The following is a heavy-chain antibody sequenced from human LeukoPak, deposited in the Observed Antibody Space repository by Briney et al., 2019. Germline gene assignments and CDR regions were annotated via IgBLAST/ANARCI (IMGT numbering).Heavy chain of an antibody. CDR1: GYSFTDYY. V-gene: IGHV1-2*02. D-gene: IGHD2-21*01. J-gene: IGHJ5*02. CDR3: ARADSLDGGPYLIGP. CDR2: INPNSGGT. Sequence: ASVTVSCKTSGYSFTDYYMHWVRQAPGQGLEWMGWINPNSGGTSSAQKFQGRVTMTRDTSITTVYMEVSWLTSDDTAICYCARADSLDGGPYLIGPWGQGTLVTVSS.